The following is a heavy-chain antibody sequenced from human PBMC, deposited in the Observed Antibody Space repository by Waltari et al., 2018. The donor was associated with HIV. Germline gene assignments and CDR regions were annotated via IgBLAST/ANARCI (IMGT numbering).Heavy chain of an antibody. V-gene: IGHV1-69*08. J-gene: IGHJ4*02. CDR1: GESFTSSDFFISHS. Sequence: QVRLVQSGAEVKKPGSSVKVACKASGESFTSSDFFISHSVNWVRQAPGRGLEWVGRVIPMLPSQNYARQFQGRVTITADKSTLTAYMELSGLRSDDTAVYYCASARETMGVDFDFWGQGTLVNVSS. CDR2: VIPMLPSQ. D-gene: IGHD3-10*01. CDR3: ASARETMGVDFDF.